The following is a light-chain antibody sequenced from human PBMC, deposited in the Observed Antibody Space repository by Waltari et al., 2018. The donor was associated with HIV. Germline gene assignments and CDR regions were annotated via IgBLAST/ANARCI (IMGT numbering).Light chain of an antibody. Sequence: SYVLTQSPSVSVAPGKTARIPCGGNDIESKVVHWYQQQPGQAPLPVIYDDSDRPPGMSERFSVSNSGNTATLTISRVEAGDEAAYYCQVWDSSSGVVFGGGTNLTVL. CDR2: DDS. CDR3: QVWDSSSGVV. CDR1: DIESKV. V-gene: IGLV3-21*04. J-gene: IGLJ2*01.